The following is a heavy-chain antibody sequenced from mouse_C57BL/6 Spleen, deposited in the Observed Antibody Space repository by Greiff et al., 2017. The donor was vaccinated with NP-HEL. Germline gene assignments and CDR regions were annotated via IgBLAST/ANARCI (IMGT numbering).Heavy chain of an antibody. V-gene: IGHV1-9*01. D-gene: IGHD1-1*01. Sequence: VQLQQSGAELMKPGASVKLSCKATGYTFTGYWIEWVKQRPGHGLEWIGEILPGSGSTNYNEKFKGKATFTADTSSNTAYMQLSSLTTEDSAIYDCARRGLLTTVVATDYFDYWGQGTTLTVSS. J-gene: IGHJ2*01. CDR2: ILPGSGST. CDR1: GYTFTGYW. CDR3: ARRGLLTTVVATDYFDY.